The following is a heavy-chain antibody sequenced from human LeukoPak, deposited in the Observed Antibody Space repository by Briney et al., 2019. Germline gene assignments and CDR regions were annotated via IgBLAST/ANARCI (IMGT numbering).Heavy chain of an antibody. CDR1: GFTFSHYV. CDR3: ARRIYYDFWSGYSDYYYGMDV. J-gene: IGHJ6*02. CDR2: ISYDGSNK. V-gene: IGHV3-30-3*01. D-gene: IGHD3-3*01. Sequence: GGSLRLSCAASGFTFSHYVMTWVRQAPGKGLEWVAVISYDGSNKYYADSVKGRFTISRDNSKNTLYLQMNSLRAEDTAVYYCARRIYYDFWSGYSDYYYGMDVWGQGTTVIVSS.